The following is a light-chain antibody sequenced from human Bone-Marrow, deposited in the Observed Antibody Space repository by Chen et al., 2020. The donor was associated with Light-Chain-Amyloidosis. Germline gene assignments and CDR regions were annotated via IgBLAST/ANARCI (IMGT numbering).Light chain of an antibody. CDR3: QSADSSGTYEVI. CDR2: RDT. CDR1: DLPTKY. Sequence: SYELTQPPSVSVSPGQTARITCSGDDLPTKYAYWYQQKPGQAPVLVIHRDTERPSGISERFSCSSSGTTATLTIRGVQAEDEADYHGQSADSSGTYEVIFGGGTKLTVL. J-gene: IGLJ2*01. V-gene: IGLV3-25*03.